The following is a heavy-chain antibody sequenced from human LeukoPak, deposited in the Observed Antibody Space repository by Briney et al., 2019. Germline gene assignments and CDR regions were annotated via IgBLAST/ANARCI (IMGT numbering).Heavy chain of an antibody. D-gene: IGHD1-1*01. J-gene: IGHJ4*02. CDR3: ASWTTSFDY. V-gene: IGHV3-66*01. Sequence: GGSLRLSCAASGLTVSKNYMSWVRQAPGKGLEWVSVIYSGGSAYYADSVKGRFTISRDNSKNTLYLQMNSLRAEDTAIYYCASWTTSFDYWGQGTLVTVSS. CDR2: IYSGGSA. CDR1: GLTVSKNY.